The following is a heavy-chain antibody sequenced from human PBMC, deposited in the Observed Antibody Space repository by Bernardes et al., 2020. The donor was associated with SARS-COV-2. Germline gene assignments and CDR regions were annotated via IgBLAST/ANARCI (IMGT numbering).Heavy chain of an antibody. CDR3: VKRRAIFELWAGNFDY. V-gene: IGHV3-21*06. D-gene: IGHD5-18*01. CDR2: ISSSSSYI. Sequence: GGSLRLSCAASGFTFSSYWMSWVRQAPGKGLEWVSSISSSSSYIYYADSVKGRFTISRDSSKNTLYLQMNSLRDDDTAVYYCVKRRAIFELWAGNFDYWGQGTLVTVSS. J-gene: IGHJ4*02. CDR1: GFTFSSYW.